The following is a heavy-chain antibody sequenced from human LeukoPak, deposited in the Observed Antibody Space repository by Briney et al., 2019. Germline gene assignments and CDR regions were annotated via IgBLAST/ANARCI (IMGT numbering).Heavy chain of an antibody. J-gene: IGHJ4*02. D-gene: IGHD5-18*01. CDR3: ARARGGYSYGYPY. CDR1: GGSFSGYY. CDR2: INHSGST. Sequence: PSETLSLTCAVYGGSFSGYYWSLIRQPPGKGLEWIGEINHSGSTNYNPSLKSRGTISVDTSKNQLSLKLSSVTSADTAVYYCARARGGYSYGYPYWGQGTLVTVSS. V-gene: IGHV4-34*01.